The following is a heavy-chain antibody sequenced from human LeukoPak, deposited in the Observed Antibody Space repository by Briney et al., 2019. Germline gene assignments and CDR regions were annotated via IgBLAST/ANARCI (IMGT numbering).Heavy chain of an antibody. J-gene: IGHJ5*02. Sequence: ASVTVSCKASGYTFTGYYMHWVRQAPGKGLEWMGGFDPEDGETIYAQKFQGRVTMTEDTSTDTAYMELSSLRSEDTAVYYCATNMYYYDSSGYINWFDPWGQGTLVTVSS. CDR2: FDPEDGET. V-gene: IGHV1-24*01. CDR3: ATNMYYYDSSGYINWFDP. D-gene: IGHD3-22*01. CDR1: GYTFTGYY.